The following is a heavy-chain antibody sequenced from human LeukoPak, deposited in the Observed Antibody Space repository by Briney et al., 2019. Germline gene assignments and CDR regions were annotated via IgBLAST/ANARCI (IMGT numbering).Heavy chain of an antibody. CDR3: AKGTERYREVSSFDF. Sequence: GGSLRLSCAASGFTFSSYGMHWVRQAPGKGLEWVALIWYDGSNKYYGDSVEGRFTISRDNSKNTVYLQMNSLRAEDTAAYYCAKGTERYREVSSFDFWGQGTLVTVSS. CDR2: IWYDGSNK. J-gene: IGHJ4*02. CDR1: GFTFSSYG. D-gene: IGHD6-19*01. V-gene: IGHV3-33*06.